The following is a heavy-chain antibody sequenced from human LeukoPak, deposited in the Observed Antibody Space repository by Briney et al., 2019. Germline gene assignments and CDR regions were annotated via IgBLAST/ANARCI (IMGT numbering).Heavy chain of an antibody. J-gene: IGHJ4*02. V-gene: IGHV1-69*06. Sequence: ASVKVSCKASGGTFSSYAISWVRQAPGQGLEWMGGIIPIFGTANYAQKFQGRVTITADKSTSTAYMELSCLRSEDTAVYYCATPGDYYGSGSPFDYWGQGTLVTVSS. CDR1: GGTFSSYA. CDR2: IIPIFGTA. CDR3: ATPGDYYGSGSPFDY. D-gene: IGHD3-10*01.